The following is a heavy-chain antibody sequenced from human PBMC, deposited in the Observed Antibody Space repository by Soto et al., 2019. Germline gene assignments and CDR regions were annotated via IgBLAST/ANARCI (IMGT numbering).Heavy chain of an antibody. CDR1: GDSVSRNSAA. J-gene: IGHJ3*02. Sequence: SQTLSLTCAISGDSVSRNSAAWNWIRQSPSRGLEWLGRTYYRSKWYNDYAVSVKSRITINPDTSKNQFSLQLNSVTPEDTAVYYCARVRALRPAPGVVYSCYIWCQGTMVTVSS. D-gene: IGHD2-21*01. CDR3: ARVRALRPAPGVVYSCYI. V-gene: IGHV6-1*01. CDR2: TYYRSKWYN.